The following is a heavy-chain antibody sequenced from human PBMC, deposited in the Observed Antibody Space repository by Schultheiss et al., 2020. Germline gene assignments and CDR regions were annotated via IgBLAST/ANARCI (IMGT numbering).Heavy chain of an antibody. V-gene: IGHV4-59*01. CDR3: ARGTVTINYFDY. J-gene: IGHJ4*02. D-gene: IGHD4-17*01. CDR2: IYYSGTT. Sequence: SETLSLTCTVSGGSISGYYWSWIRQPPGKGLEWIGYIYYSGTTNYNPSLKNRVTMSVDTSKNQFSLMLTSVTAADTAVYYCARGTVTINYFDYWGQGALVTVSS. CDR1: GGSISGYY.